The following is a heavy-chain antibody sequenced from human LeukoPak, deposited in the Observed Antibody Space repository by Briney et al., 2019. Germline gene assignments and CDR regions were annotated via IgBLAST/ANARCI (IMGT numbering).Heavy chain of an antibody. J-gene: IGHJ4*02. V-gene: IGHV1-2*02. Sequence: GGAVTDSCKASGFTFTDHHIHWVGQAPGQGLEWMGWINGKRGDTNYAQNFQARVPMTRDTSTRTVYMELSRLTVDDTAVYYCARDHDWGVDYWGQGTLVTVSS. CDR1: GFTFTDHH. CDR2: INGKRGDT. D-gene: IGHD7-27*01. CDR3: ARDHDWGVDY.